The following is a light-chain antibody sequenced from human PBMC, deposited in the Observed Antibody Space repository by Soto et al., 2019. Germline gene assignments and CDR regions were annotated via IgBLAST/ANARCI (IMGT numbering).Light chain of an antibody. CDR3: QQRSNWLWT. CDR2: EAS. V-gene: IGKV3-11*01. CDR1: QSVSSY. Sequence: EIVLTQSPATLSLSPGERATLSCRASQSVSSYLAWYQQKPGQAPRLLIYEASNRATGIPARFSGSGSGTDFTLTISSLESEDFAVYYCQQRSNWLWTFGQGTKVEIK. J-gene: IGKJ1*01.